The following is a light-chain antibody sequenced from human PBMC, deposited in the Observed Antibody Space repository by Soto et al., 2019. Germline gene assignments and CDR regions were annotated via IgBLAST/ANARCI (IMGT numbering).Light chain of an antibody. CDR3: QQSYSTPHT. CDR2: DAS. CDR1: QSVGSY. Sequence: EIVLIQSPATLSLSPGERATLSCRASQSVGSYLAWYQHKPGQAPSLLISDASNRATGIPARFSGSGSETDFTLTISSLQPEDFATYYCQQSYSTPHTFGQGTRLEIK. V-gene: IGKV3-11*01. J-gene: IGKJ5*01.